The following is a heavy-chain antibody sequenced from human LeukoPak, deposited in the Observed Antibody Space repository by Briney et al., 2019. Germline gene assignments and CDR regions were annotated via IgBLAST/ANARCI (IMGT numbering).Heavy chain of an antibody. V-gene: IGHV4-38-2*02. CDR3: ARGEVVPAADSSSLDY. CDR1: GYSISSGFY. CDR2: IYHSGST. Sequence: SETLSLTCTVSGYSISSGFYWGWIRQPPGKGLEWIGSIYHSGSTYYNPSLKSRVTISVDTSKNQFSLKLSSVTAADTAVYYCARGEVVPAADSSSLDYWGQGTLVTVSS. D-gene: IGHD2-2*01. J-gene: IGHJ4*02.